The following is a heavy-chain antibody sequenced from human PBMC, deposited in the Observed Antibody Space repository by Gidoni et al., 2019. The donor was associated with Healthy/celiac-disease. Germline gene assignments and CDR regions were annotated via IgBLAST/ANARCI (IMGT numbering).Heavy chain of an antibody. D-gene: IGHD3-22*01. J-gene: IGHJ6*02. V-gene: IGHV3-9*01. CDR3: AKDRDYYYDSSGSLLRPMGGMDV. CDR1: GFTFDDYA. CDR2: MSWNSGSI. Sequence: EVQLVESGGVLVQPGRSLRLSCGASGFTFDDYAMNCVRQAPGKGLEWFSGMSWNSGSIGYADSVKGRFTISRDNAKNSLYLQMNSLRAEDTALYYCAKDRDYYYDSSGSLLRPMGGMDVWGQGTTVTVSS.